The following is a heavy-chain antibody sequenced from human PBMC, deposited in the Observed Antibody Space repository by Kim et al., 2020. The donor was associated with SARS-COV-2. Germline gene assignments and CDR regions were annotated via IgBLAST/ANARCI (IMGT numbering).Heavy chain of an antibody. CDR1: GGSISSSSYY. Sequence: SETLSLTCTVSGGSISSSSYYWGWIRQPPGKGLEWIGSIYYSGSTYYNPSLKSRVTISVDTSKNQFSLKLSSVTAADTAVYYCARVKNGVVPAATRFGIVVVTPVGAFDYWGQGTLVTVSS. J-gene: IGHJ4*02. D-gene: IGHD2-2*01. CDR3: ARVKNGVVPAATRFGIVVVTPVGAFDY. CDR2: IYYSGST. V-gene: IGHV4-39*01.